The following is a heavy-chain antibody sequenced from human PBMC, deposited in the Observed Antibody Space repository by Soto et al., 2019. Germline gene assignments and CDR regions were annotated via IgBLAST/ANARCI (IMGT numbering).Heavy chain of an antibody. V-gene: IGHV3-30-3*01. CDR1: GFTFRFYP. Sequence: QVQLVESGGGVVQPGRCLRLSCAASGFTFRFYPMHWVRQAPGKGLGWVAAISYDGSNEYYTDSVKGRFTISRHNSNNTLYLQINALRAEATAVYYCTSVWKLREYSDYWGQGTLVTVSS. D-gene: IGHD1-26*01. CDR3: TSVWKLREYSDY. J-gene: IGHJ4*02. CDR2: ISYDGSNE.